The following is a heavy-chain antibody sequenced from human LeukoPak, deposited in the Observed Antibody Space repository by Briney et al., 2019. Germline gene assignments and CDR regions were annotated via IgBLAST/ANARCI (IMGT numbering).Heavy chain of an antibody. CDR1: GFTFSSYG. CDR2: IWYDGSNK. D-gene: IGHD3-3*01. Sequence: GGSLRLSCAASGFTFSSYGMPWVRQAPGKGLEWVAVIWYDGSNKYYADSVKGRFTISRDNSKNTLYLQMNSLRAEDTAVYYCAREYYDFWSGYYGSDYYYGMDVWGQGTTVTVSS. J-gene: IGHJ6*02. V-gene: IGHV3-33*01. CDR3: AREYYDFWSGYYGSDYYYGMDV.